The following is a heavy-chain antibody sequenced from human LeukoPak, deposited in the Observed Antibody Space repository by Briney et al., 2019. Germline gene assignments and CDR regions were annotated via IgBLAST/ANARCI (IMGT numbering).Heavy chain of an antibody. CDR1: GGSISSSSYY. CDR2: IYYSGST. D-gene: IGHD6-13*01. J-gene: IGHJ4*02. CDR3: AGKQPRVDY. Sequence: SETLSLTCTVSGGSISSSSYYWGWIRQPPGKGLEWIGSIYYSGSTYYNPSLKSRVTISVDTSKNQFSLKLGSVTAADTAVYYCAGKQPRVDYWGQGTLVTVSS. V-gene: IGHV4-39*01.